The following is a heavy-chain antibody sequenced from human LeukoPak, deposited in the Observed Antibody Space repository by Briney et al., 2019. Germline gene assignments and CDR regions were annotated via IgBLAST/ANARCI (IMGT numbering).Heavy chain of an antibody. CDR2: IKQDGSEK. Sequence: PGGSLRLSCAASGFTFSSYWMSWVRQAPGKGLEWVANIKQDGSEKYYVDSVKGRFTISRDNAKNSLYLQMNSLRAEDTAVYYCARVGENGRIAAAGIRDYYYMDIWGKGTTVTVSS. D-gene: IGHD6-13*01. J-gene: IGHJ6*03. V-gene: IGHV3-7*01. CDR1: GFTFSSYW. CDR3: ARVGENGRIAAAGIRDYYYMDI.